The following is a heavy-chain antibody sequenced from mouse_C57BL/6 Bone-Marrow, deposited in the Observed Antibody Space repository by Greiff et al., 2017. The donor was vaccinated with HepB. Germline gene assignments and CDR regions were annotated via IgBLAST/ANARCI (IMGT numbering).Heavy chain of an antibody. CDR3: KIYDGYLDYFYD. J-gene: IGHJ2*01. Sequence: EVQLQQSGTVLARPGASVKMSCKTSGYTFTSYWMHWVKQRPGQGLEWIGAIYPGNSDTSYNQKFKGKAKLTAVTSASTAYMELSSLTNEDSAVYYCKIYDGYLDYFYDWGQGTTLTVAS. D-gene: IGHD2-3*01. CDR2: IYPGNSDT. CDR1: GYTFTSYW. V-gene: IGHV1-5*01.